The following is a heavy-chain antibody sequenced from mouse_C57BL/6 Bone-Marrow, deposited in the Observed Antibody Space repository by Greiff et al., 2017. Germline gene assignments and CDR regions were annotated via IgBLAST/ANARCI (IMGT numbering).Heavy chain of an antibody. D-gene: IGHD1-1*01. CDR2: INPNYGTT. V-gene: IGHV1-39*01. CDR1: GYSFTDYN. Sequence: VHVKQSGPELVKPGASVKISCKASGYSFTDYNMNWVKQSNGKSLEWIGVINPNYGTTSYNQKFKGKATLTVDQSSSTAYMQLNSLTSEDSAVYYCASIYYYGSSYGVDYWGQGTSVTVSS. CDR3: ASIYYYGSSYGVDY. J-gene: IGHJ4*01.